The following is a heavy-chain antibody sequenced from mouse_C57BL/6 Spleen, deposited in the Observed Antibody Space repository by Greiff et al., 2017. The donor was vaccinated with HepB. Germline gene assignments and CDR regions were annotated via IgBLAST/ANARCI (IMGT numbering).Heavy chain of an antibody. J-gene: IGHJ2*01. Sequence: EVQLQQSGAELVRPGASVKLSCTASGFNIKDYYMHWVKQRPEQGLEWIGRIDPEDGDTEYAPKFQGKATMTADTSSNTAYLQLSSLTSEDTAVYYCTTDIEYPSGDYFDYWGQGTTLTVSS. CDR2: IDPEDGDT. V-gene: IGHV14-1*01. D-gene: IGHD5-1*01. CDR1: GFNIKDYY. CDR3: TTDIEYPSGDYFDY.